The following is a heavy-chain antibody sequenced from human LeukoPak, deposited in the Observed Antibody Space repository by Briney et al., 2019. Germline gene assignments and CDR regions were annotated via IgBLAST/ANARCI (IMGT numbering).Heavy chain of an antibody. J-gene: IGHJ4*02. D-gene: IGHD3-10*01. CDR1: GDSVSSNSAA. V-gene: IGHV6-1*01. Sequence: SQTLSLTCAISGDSVSSNSAAWNWIRQSPSRGLEWLGRTYYRSKWYNDYAVSVKSRITINPDTSKNQFSLQLNSVTPEDTAVYYCARVFGYYGSGSYYLDFWGQGTLVTVYS. CDR3: ARVFGYYGSGSYYLDF. CDR2: TYYRSKWYN.